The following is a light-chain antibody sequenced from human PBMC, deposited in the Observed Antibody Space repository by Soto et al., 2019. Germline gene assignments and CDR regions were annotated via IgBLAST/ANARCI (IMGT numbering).Light chain of an antibody. CDR1: QNIAKS. CDR2: SAS. Sequence: DSRMTPSPSSRSASVGAKITITSRASQNIAKSLNWYQQKPGKAPELLIHSASTLQSGVPSRFSGGGTGTDFTLTIDNLQPEDFATYYCQQSYSIPRTFGQGTKV. V-gene: IGKV1-39*01. J-gene: IGKJ1*01. CDR3: QQSYSIPRT.